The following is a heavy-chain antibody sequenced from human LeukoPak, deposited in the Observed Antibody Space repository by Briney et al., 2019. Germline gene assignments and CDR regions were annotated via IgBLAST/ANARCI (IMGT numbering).Heavy chain of an antibody. V-gene: IGHV1-69*04. Sequence: ASVKVSCKASGGTFSSYTISWVRQAPGQGLEWMGRIIPILGIANYAQKFQGRVTITADKSTSTAYMELSSLRSDDTAVYYCARDPLYCSGGSCYAVSYYYYGMDVWGKGPTVTVSS. CDR1: GGTFSSYT. CDR3: ARDPLYCSGGSCYAVSYYYYGMDV. CDR2: IIPILGIA. J-gene: IGHJ6*04. D-gene: IGHD2-15*01.